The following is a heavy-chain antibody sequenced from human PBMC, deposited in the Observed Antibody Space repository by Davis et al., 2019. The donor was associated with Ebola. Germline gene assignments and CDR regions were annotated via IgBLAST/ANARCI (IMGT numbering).Heavy chain of an antibody. J-gene: IGHJ4*02. CDR3: ARDPASLYYYGSGSYGDY. Sequence: AASVKVSCKASGYTFISYAMHWVRQAPGQRLEWMGWISAYNGNTNYAQKLQGRVTMTTDTSTSTAYMELRSLRSDDTAVYYCARDPASLYYYGSGSYGDYWGQGTLVTVSS. V-gene: IGHV1-18*01. D-gene: IGHD3-10*01. CDR2: ISAYNGNT. CDR1: GYTFISYA.